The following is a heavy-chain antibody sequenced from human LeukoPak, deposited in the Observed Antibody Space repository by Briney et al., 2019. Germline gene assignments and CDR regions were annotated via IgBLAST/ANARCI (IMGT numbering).Heavy chain of an antibody. J-gene: IGHJ4*02. V-gene: IGHV5-10-1*01. Sequence: GESLRISCKGSGYSFTIYWISWVRQMPGKGLEWMGRIDPSDSYTKYSPSFQGLVTLSADKSISTAYLQWSSLVASDTAMYYCARLNYYGSGSYSHDYWGQGTLVTVSS. CDR2: IDPSDSYT. CDR3: ARLNYYGSGSYSHDY. D-gene: IGHD3-10*01. CDR1: GYSFTIYW.